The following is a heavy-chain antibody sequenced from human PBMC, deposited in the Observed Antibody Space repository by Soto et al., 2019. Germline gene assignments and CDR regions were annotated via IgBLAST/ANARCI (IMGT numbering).Heavy chain of an antibody. Sequence: GGTLRLCCTAAGFTFRSYAMHWVRQAPGKGLEWVAVISYDGSNKYYADSVKGRFTISRDNSKNTLYLQMNSLRAEDTAVYFFASDSNDFDAFYIWAQRSMVTVSS. D-gene: IGHD2-21*02. CDR1: GFTFRSYA. J-gene: IGHJ3*02. V-gene: IGHV3-30-3*01. CDR3: ASDSNDFDAFYI. CDR2: ISYDGSNK.